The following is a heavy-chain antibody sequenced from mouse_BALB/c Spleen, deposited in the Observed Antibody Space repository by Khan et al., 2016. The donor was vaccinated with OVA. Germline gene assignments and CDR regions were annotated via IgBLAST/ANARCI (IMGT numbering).Heavy chain of an antibody. V-gene: IGHV1S135*01. Sequence: VQLKQSGPELMKPGASVKISCKASGYSFTTYYIHWVMQSHGKSLEWIGYIDPFSGGTTFNQKFKGKATLTVDKSSSTAYIHLSNLTSEDSAVYYCTSHGYVAWFTYWGQGTLVTVSA. CDR3: TSHGYVAWFTY. CDR1: GYSFTTYY. D-gene: IGHD2-2*01. CDR2: IDPFSGGT. J-gene: IGHJ3*01.